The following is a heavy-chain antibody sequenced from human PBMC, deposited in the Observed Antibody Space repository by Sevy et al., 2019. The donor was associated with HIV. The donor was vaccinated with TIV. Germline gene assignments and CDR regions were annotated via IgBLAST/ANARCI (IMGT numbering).Heavy chain of an antibody. CDR3: AEDRGEDYCSGNSCQRHYYYGLDV. J-gene: IGHJ6*02. CDR1: GYRLIEVS. V-gene: IGHV1-24*01. Sequence: ASVKVSCKVSGYRLIEVSMHWVRQAPGKGLEWMGHLDPEDGETIYAQNFQGRVTMTEDTSTDTAYMEVSSLRSEDTAVYYWAEDRGEDYCSGNSCQRHYYYGLDVWGQGTTVTVSS. CDR2: LDPEDGET. D-gene: IGHD2-15*01.